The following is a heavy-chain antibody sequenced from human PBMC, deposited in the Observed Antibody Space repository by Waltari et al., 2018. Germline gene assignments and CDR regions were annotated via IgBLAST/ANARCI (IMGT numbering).Heavy chain of an antibody. J-gene: IGHJ6*02. V-gene: IGHV3-30-3*01. CDR1: GFRFSDYA. CDR3: TRDEGFYYYYGLDV. CDR2: ISYDGTQK. Sequence: QLQLVESGGGVVPPGGSLRLSCAGSGFRFSDYALHWGRQSPGRWLEWVAVISYDGTQKYFADSVRGRFTISRDNSKNIFYLQMDSLRNDDTGVYYCTRDEGFYYYYGLDVWGQGTTVNVSS.